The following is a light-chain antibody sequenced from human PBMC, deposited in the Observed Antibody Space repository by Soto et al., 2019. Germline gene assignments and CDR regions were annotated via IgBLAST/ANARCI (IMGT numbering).Light chain of an antibody. J-gene: IGLJ3*02. CDR2: GNS. CDR1: SSNIGAGYD. V-gene: IGLV1-40*01. CDR3: QSYDSSLSGSGV. Sequence: QSVLTQPPSVSGAPGQRVTISGTGSSSNIGAGYDVHWYQQLPGTAPKLLIYGNSNRPSGVPDRFSGSKSGTSASLAITGRQAEDEADYSCQSYDSSLSGSGVFGGGTKRTVL.